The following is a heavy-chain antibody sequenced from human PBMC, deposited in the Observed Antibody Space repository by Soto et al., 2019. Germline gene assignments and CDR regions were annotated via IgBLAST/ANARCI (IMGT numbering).Heavy chain of an antibody. J-gene: IGHJ4*02. CDR1: GFTFSRYA. Sequence: EVQLLESGGGLVQPGGSLRLSCVASGFTFSRYAMSWVRQAPGKGLEWVAGISGGGGSTYYADFVQGRFTLSRDKSKTTRERRRNRQTADDTDVYDGAKARWDTCSGGSSCFDYWGQGALVTGSS. D-gene: IGHD2-15*01. CDR2: ISGGGGST. CDR3: AKARWDTCSGGSSCFDY. V-gene: IGHV3-23*01.